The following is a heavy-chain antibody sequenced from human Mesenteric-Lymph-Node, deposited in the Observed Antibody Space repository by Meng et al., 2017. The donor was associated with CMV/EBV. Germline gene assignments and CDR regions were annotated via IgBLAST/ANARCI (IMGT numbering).Heavy chain of an antibody. CDR2: ISWNGGST. CDR3: AKDIAYGGNSFDY. CDR1: GFTFDAYA. Sequence: GGSLRLSCAASGFTFDAYAMHWVRQAPGKGLEWVSGISWNGGSTGYADSVKGRFTISRDNAKDSLYLQLNSLRAEDTALYYCAKDIAYGGNSFDYWGQGTLVTVSS. D-gene: IGHD4-23*01. V-gene: IGHV3-9*01. J-gene: IGHJ4*02.